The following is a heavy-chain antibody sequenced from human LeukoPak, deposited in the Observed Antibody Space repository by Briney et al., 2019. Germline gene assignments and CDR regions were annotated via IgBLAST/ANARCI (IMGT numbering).Heavy chain of an antibody. Sequence: PGGSLRLSCAASGFAFSNYNMNWVRQAPGKGLEWVSSISISGDSIYYADSVKGRFIISRDSVRNSLYLQMDSLRAEDTAVYYCARGRWRYCSSDDCPNWFDPWGQGTLVTVSS. CDR2: ISISGDSI. D-gene: IGHD2-2*01. CDR1: GFAFSNYN. J-gene: IGHJ5*02. V-gene: IGHV3-48*01. CDR3: ARGRWRYCSSDDCPNWFDP.